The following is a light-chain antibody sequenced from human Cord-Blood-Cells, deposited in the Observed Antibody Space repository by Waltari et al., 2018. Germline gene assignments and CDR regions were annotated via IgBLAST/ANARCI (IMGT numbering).Light chain of an antibody. CDR1: QSISSY. Sequence: DIQMTQSPSSLSASVGDRVTITCRASQSISSYLNWYQQKPGKAPKLLIYAASSLQGGVPSRFSGSGSGTDFTLTISSLQPEDFATYYCQQSYSTPPLFTFGPGTKVDIK. J-gene: IGKJ3*01. CDR2: AAS. V-gene: IGKV1-39*01. CDR3: QQSYSTPPLFT.